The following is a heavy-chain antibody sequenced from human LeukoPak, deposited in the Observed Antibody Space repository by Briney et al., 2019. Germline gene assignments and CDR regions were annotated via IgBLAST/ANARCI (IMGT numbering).Heavy chain of an antibody. D-gene: IGHD5-12*01. V-gene: IGHV3-21*01. J-gene: IGHJ4*02. CDR1: GFTFSTYA. CDR3: TRERYSGYAQY. Sequence: GESLRLSCAGSGFTFSTYAMNWVRQAPGKGLEWVSSISTDSTYIYYADSVRGRFTISRDNAKNSLFLQMNSLRVEDTAVYYCTRERYSGYAQYWGQGTLVTVSS. CDR2: ISTDSTYI.